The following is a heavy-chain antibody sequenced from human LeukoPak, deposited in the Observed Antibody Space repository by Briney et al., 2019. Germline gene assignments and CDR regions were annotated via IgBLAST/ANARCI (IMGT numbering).Heavy chain of an antibody. CDR1: GFTFSTYW. D-gene: IGHD3-10*01. CDR3: ARSGIVDAFDI. Sequence: PGGSLRLSCAASGFTFSTYWMSWVRQAPGKGLEWVANIKPDGSEKSYVDSVKGRFTISRDNAKNSLYLQMNSLRAEDTAVYYCARSGIVDAFDIWGQGTMVTVSS. CDR2: IKPDGSEK. J-gene: IGHJ3*02. V-gene: IGHV3-7*01.